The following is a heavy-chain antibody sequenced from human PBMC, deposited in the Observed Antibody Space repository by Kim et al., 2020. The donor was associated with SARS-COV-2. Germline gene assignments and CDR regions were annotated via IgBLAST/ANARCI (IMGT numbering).Heavy chain of an antibody. V-gene: IGHV4-39*01. J-gene: IGHJ4*02. CDR2: GSP. Sequence: GSPYYHPSLKNRVTISVDTSKNQFSLRLSSVTAADTAVYYCARASYYFDYWGQGTLVTVSS. CDR3: ARASYYFDY.